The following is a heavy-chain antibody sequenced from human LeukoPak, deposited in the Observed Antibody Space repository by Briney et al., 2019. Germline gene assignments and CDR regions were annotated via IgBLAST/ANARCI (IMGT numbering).Heavy chain of an antibody. CDR1: GASISSYY. D-gene: IGHD4-17*01. J-gene: IGHJ4*02. V-gene: IGHV4-59*08. CDR3: ARPYGAAGLD. CDR2: IYYSGST. Sequence: PSETLSLTCTVSGASISSYYWGWIRQPPGKGLEWIGYIYYSGSTNYNPSLKSRVTISVDTSKNQFSLYLSSVTAADTAVYYCARPYGAAGLDWGQGTLVTVSS.